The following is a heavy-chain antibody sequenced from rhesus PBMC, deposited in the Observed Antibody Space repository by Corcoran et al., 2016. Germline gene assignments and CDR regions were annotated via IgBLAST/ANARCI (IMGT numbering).Heavy chain of an antibody. CDR1: GFTFSDYY. D-gene: IGHD2-21*01. V-gene: IGHV3-116*02. J-gene: IGHJ5-1*01. CDR3: ARGGEYCTGSGCFDV. Sequence: EVRLVESGGGLVQPGGSLRLSCAASGFTFSDYYMSWVRQAPGKGPERVGFIRNKYNGGTTKYAASVKGRFTISRDDSKSIASLQMNSLKTEDTAVYYCARGGEYCTGSGCFDVWGPGVLVTVSS. CDR2: IRNKYNGGTT.